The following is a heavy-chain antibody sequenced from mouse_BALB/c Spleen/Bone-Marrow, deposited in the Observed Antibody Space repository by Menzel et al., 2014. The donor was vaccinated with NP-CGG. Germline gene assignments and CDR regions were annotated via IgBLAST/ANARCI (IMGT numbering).Heavy chain of an antibody. D-gene: IGHD1-2*01. CDR1: GFDFSRYW. CDR2: INPGSSTI. Sequence: EVKLLESGGGLVQPGGSLNLSCAASGFDFSRYWMSWARQAPGKGQEWIGEINPGSSTINYTPSLKDKFIISRDNAKNTLYLQMSKVRSEDTALYYCERLTAYGAMDYWGQGTSVTVSS. V-gene: IGHV4-2*02. CDR3: ERLTAYGAMDY. J-gene: IGHJ4*01.